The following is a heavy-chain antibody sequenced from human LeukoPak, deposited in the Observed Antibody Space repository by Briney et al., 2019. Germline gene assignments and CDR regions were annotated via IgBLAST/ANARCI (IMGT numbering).Heavy chain of an antibody. V-gene: IGHV4-59*08. CDR3: ARRDFGYSYGFDAFDI. D-gene: IGHD5-18*01. J-gene: IGHJ3*02. CDR2: IYYSGST. CDR1: GGSISSYY. Sequence: SETLSLTCTVSGGSISSYYWSWIRQPPGKGLEWIGYIYYSGSTNYNPSLKSRVTISVDTSKNQFSLKLSSVTAADTAVYYCARRDFGYSYGFDAFDIWGQGTMVTVSS.